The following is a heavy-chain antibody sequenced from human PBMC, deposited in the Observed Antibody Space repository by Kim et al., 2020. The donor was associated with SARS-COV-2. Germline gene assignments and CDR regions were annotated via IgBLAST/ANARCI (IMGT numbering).Heavy chain of an antibody. V-gene: IGHV1-46*01. CDR2: INPGSGST. CDR1: GYTFTSYY. J-gene: IGHJ4*02. D-gene: IGHD3-3*01. Sequence: ASVKVSCKASGYTFTSYYMHWVRQAPGQGLEWMGIINPGSGSTSYAQKFQGRVTMTRDTSTSTVYMEVSSLRSEDTAVYYCARREMDTIFNRVALDYWGQGTLVTVSS. CDR3: ARREMDTIFNRVALDY.